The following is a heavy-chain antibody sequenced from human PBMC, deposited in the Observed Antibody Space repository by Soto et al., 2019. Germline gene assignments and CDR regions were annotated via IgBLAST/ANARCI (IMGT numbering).Heavy chain of an antibody. J-gene: IGHJ4*02. CDR3: AKDANILYWLPTSYYFEF. CDR2: ISRSGNST. CDR1: GLSFSSYA. Sequence: EVQVLESGGGLAQPGRSLRLSCAVSGLSFSSYAMTWVRQSPGKGLECVSSISRSGNSTYSADSVRGRFTISRDNSNNTLYLQMNSLRAADTDVYSCAKDANILYWLPTSYYFEFWGQGTLVTVSS. V-gene: IGHV3-23*01. D-gene: IGHD2-8*02.